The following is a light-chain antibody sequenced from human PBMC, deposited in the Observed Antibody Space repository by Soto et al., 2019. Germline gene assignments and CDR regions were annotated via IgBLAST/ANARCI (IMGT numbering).Light chain of an antibody. Sequence: DSQMTQSPSFLSASVGGSINITCRASQGISSYLAWYQQNPGKAPKVLIYAASTLQSGVPSRFSGSGFGTDFTLTISSLQPEDVAIYYCQKYGSAPGTFGHGTKVDIK. CDR1: QGISSY. CDR3: QKYGSAPGT. J-gene: IGKJ1*01. V-gene: IGKV1-27*01. CDR2: AAS.